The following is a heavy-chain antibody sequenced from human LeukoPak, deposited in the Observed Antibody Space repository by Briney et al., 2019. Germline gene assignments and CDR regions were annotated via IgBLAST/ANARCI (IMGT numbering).Heavy chain of an antibody. J-gene: IGHJ5*02. Sequence: SKTLSLTCAVSGGSISSGGYSWSWIRQPPGKGLEWIGYIYHSGSTYYNPSLKSRVTISVDRSKNQFSLKLSSVTAADTAVYYCARAYYSLPTLTWFDPWGQGTLVTVSS. CDR1: GGSISSGGYS. D-gene: IGHD4-11*01. V-gene: IGHV4-30-2*01. CDR2: IYHSGST. CDR3: ARAYYSLPTLTWFDP.